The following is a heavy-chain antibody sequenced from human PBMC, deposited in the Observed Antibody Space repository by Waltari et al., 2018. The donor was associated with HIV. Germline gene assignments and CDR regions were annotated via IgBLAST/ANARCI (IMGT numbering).Heavy chain of an antibody. CDR1: GFTFPNYA. Sequence: VQLVASGGGVVQPGTYLSLSCVAYGFTFPNYARAWVRRAPGKGPEWVAVLAHDGKNHFHADSVKGRFTISRDNSKNTVYLQMDSLRFEDTGVYYCARDGAWDTDGVIEYHVLDVWGQGITVTVSS. V-gene: IGHV3-30*01. CDR3: ARDGAWDTDGVIEYHVLDV. D-gene: IGHD6-6*01. CDR2: LAHDGKNH. J-gene: IGHJ6*02.